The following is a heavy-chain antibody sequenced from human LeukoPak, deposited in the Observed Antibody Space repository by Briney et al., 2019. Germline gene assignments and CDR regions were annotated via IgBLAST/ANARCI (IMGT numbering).Heavy chain of an antibody. CDR1: GFTFSSYA. CDR2: ISGSGGST. CDR3: ASSQAAGNYYFDY. Sequence: PGGSLRLSCAASGFTFSSYAMSWVRQAPGKGLEWVSAISGSGGSTYYADSVKGRFTISRDNSKNTLYLQMNSLRAEDTAVYYCASSQAAGNYYFDYWGQGTLVTVSS. V-gene: IGHV3-23*01. D-gene: IGHD6-13*01. J-gene: IGHJ4*02.